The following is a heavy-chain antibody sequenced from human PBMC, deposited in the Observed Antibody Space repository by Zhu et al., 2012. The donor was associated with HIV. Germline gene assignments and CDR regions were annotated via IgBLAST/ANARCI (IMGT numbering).Heavy chain of an antibody. J-gene: IGHJ6*03. Sequence: QVQLQESGPGLVKPSETLSLTCTVSGGSVSSGTYYWSWIRQPPGKRLEWIGFIYHSGSTNYNPSLKSRVALSVDTSKNQFSLKVTSVTAADTAIYYCARTVGAAASFYNYYMDVWGKGTTATVSS. V-gene: IGHV4-61*01. CDR2: IYHSGST. CDR3: ARTVGAAASFYNYYMDV. D-gene: IGHD6-13*01. CDR1: GGSVSSGTYY.